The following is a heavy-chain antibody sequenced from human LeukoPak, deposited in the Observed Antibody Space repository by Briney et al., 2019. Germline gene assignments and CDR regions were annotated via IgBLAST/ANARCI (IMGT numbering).Heavy chain of an antibody. V-gene: IGHV1-18*01. Sequence: ASVTVSCKASGYTFTSYGISWVRQAPGQGLEWMGWFSAYNGNTNYAQKLQGRVTMTTDTSTSTAYMELRSLRSDDTAVYYCARVPGLGFWSGYSTHLIYHYFDYWGQGTLVTVSS. CDR2: FSAYNGNT. CDR3: ARVPGLGFWSGYSTHLIYHYFDY. J-gene: IGHJ4*02. CDR1: GYTFTSYG. D-gene: IGHD3-3*01.